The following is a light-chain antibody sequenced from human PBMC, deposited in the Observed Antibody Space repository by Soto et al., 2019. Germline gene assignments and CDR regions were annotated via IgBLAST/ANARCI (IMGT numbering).Light chain of an antibody. CDR3: QQYNNWPRT. Sequence: EIVMTQSPVTLSVSPGERATLSCRASQSVSSNLAWFQQKPGQAHRLLIYGASTRAIGTPAKFSGRGYGTEFTLTIGGLQSEYFAVYYCQQYNNWPRTFGQGTKVEIK. CDR2: GAS. V-gene: IGKV3-15*01. CDR1: QSVSSN. J-gene: IGKJ1*01.